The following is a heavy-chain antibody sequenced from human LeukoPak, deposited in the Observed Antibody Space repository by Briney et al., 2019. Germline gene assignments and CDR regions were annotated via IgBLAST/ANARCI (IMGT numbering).Heavy chain of an antibody. V-gene: IGHV4-39*02. J-gene: IGHJ6*02. CDR2: LYYSAIT. CDR1: GGSISSISYH. CDR3: ARRFGPSNPLYYYGSGNDYGMDV. D-gene: IGHD3-10*01. Sequence: SETLSLTCTVSGGSISSISYHWARIRQPPGQGLEWNGSLYYSAITYYNPPLKSRVPISVHTSKTHVSLKLSSVTAAETAVYYCARRFGPSNPLYYYGSGNDYGMDVWGQGTTVTVSS.